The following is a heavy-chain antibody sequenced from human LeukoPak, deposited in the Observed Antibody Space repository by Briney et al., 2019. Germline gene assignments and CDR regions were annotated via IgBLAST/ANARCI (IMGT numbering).Heavy chain of an antibody. CDR1: GLTFSSQA. J-gene: IGHJ5*02. CDR3: ARGGYCSSTSCYNNWFDP. CDR2: ISGSGGSI. V-gene: IGHV3-23*01. Sequence: GGSLRLSCAASGLTFSSQAINWVRQAPGKGLEWVSGISGSGGSIYYADSVKGRFTISRDNAKNSLYLQMNSLRAEDTAVYYCARGGYCSSTSCYNNWFDPWGQGTLVTVSS. D-gene: IGHD2-2*02.